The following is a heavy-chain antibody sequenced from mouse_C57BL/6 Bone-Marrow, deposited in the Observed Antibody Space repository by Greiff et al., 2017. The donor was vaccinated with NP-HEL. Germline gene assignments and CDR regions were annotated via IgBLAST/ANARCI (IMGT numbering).Heavy chain of an antibody. J-gene: IGHJ4*01. CDR1: GFTFSNYW. CDR3: TLSYYYGSHYAMDY. D-gene: IGHD1-1*01. CDR2: IRLKSDNYAT. Sequence: EVKVVESGGGLVQPGGSMKLSCVASGFTFSNYWMNWVRQSPEKGLEWVAQIRLKSDNYATHYAESVKGRFTISRDDSKSSVYLQMNNLRAEDTGIYYCTLSYYYGSHYAMDYWGQGTSVTVSS. V-gene: IGHV6-3*01.